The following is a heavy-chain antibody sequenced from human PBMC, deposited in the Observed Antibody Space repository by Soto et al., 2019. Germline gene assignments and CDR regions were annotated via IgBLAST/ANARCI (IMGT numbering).Heavy chain of an antibody. Sequence: GGSLRLSCAASGFTFSDYYMSWIRQAPGKGLEWVSYISSSGSTIYYADSVKGRFTISRDNAKNSLYLQMNSLRAEDTAVYYCARALEEYSGYDFIVPNYYYYYYMDVWGKGTTVTVSS. CDR1: GFTFSDYY. CDR2: ISSSGSTI. V-gene: IGHV3-11*01. J-gene: IGHJ6*03. CDR3: ARALEEYSGYDFIVPNYYYYYYMDV. D-gene: IGHD5-12*01.